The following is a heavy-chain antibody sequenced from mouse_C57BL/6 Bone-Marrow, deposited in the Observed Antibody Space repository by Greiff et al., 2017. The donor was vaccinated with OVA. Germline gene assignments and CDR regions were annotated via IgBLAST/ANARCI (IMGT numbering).Heavy chain of an antibody. D-gene: IGHD2-3*01. V-gene: IGHV1-9*01. CDR3: AREVYDGYPAWFAY. Sequence: QVQLQQSGAELMKPGASVKLSCKATGYTFTGYWIEWVKQRPGHGLEWIGELLPGSGSTNSNEKFKGKATFTADTSSNTAYMQLSSLTTEDSAIYYCAREVYDGYPAWFAYWGQGTLVTVSA. CDR1: GYTFTGYW. J-gene: IGHJ3*01. CDR2: LLPGSGST.